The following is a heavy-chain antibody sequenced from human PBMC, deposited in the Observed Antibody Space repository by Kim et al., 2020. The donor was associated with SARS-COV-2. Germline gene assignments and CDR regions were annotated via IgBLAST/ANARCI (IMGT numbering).Heavy chain of an antibody. CDR2: ISYDGSNK. D-gene: IGHD5-12*01. CDR3: ARTGGCGYLYCFDY. J-gene: IGHJ4*02. CDR1: GFTFSSYA. Sequence: GGSLRLSCAASGFTFSSYAMHWVRQAPGKGLEWVAVISYDGSNKYYADSVKGRFTISRDNSKNTLYLQMNSLRAEDTAVYYCARTGGCGYLYCFDYWGQGTLVTVST. V-gene: IGHV3-30-3*01.